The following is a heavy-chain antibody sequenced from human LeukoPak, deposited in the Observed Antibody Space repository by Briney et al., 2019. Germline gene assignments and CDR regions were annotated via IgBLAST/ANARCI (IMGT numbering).Heavy chain of an antibody. V-gene: IGHV3-48*01. D-gene: IGHD3-10*01. Sequence: PGGSLRLSCAASGFTFSSYSMNWVRQAPGKGLEWVSYISSSSSTIYYADSVKGRFTISRDNAKNSLYLQMTSLRAEDTAVYYCARENGMALLLWFGEPSDYYYMDVWGKGTTVTVSS. CDR3: ARENGMALLLWFGEPSDYYYMDV. CDR1: GFTFSSYS. J-gene: IGHJ6*03. CDR2: ISSSSSTI.